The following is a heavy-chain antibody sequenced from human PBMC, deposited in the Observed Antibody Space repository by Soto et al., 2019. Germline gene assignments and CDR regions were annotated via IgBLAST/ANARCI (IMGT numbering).Heavy chain of an antibody. Sequence: QITLKESGPPLVKPTQTLTLTCTFSGFSLSTSGVGVGWIRQPPGKALEWLALIYWDDDKRYSPSLKSRHTITKDTTKNQVVLTMTNMDPVDTATYYCARSYTPCDYWGQGTLVTVSS. CDR2: IYWDDDK. J-gene: IGHJ4*02. D-gene: IGHD2-2*02. CDR3: ARSYTPCDY. CDR1: GFSLSTSGVG. V-gene: IGHV2-5*02.